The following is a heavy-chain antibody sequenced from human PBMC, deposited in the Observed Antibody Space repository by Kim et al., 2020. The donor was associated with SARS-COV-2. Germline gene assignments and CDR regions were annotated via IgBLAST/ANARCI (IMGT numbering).Heavy chain of an antibody. CDR1: GFTFSNSP. Sequence: GGSLRLSCAASGFTFSNSPMSWVRQAPGKGLEWVAAIYDRGATTYYPGSVKGRFTISRDNSKNTLYLQMNNLRAEDTAVYFCAKTGQLDYWGQGTLVTVSS. J-gene: IGHJ4*02. D-gene: IGHD1-1*01. CDR2: IYDRGATT. V-gene: IGHV3-23*01. CDR3: AKTGQLDY.